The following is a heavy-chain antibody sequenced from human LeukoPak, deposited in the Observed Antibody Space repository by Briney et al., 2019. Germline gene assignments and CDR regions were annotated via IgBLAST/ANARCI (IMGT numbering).Heavy chain of an antibody. J-gene: IGHJ4*02. V-gene: IGHV3-48*01. CDR2: ISARSSAI. D-gene: IGHD7-27*01. CDR1: GFTLSNYH. CDR3: ARDRPNWGIDY. Sequence: GGSLRPSCAASGFTLSNYHMNWVRQAPGKGLEWISYISARSSAIYYADSVKGRFTISRDNARDSLYLQMSSLRAEDTAVYYCARDRPNWGIDYWGQGTLVTVSS.